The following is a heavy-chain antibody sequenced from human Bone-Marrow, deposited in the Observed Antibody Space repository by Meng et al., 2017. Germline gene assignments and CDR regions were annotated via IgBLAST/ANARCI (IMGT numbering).Heavy chain of an antibody. CDR3: VRDENISLGKLFGDY. CDR2: INPNSGDT. V-gene: IGHV1-2*06. D-gene: IGHD2-21*01. CDR1: GYSFTAYY. Sequence: ASVKVSCKPSGYSFTAYYIHWVRQAPGQGLEWLGHINPNSGDTLYAQKFQGRVSMTGDTSISTAYVELSSLRSDDKAVYYCVRDENISLGKLFGDYWGQGTMVTVSS. J-gene: IGHJ4*02.